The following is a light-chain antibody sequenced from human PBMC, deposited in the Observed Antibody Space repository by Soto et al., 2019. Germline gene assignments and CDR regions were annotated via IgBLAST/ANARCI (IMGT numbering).Light chain of an antibody. Sequence: DIQMTQSPSSLSASVGDRVTITCRASQSISSYLNWYQHKPGKAPRLLIYAASSLQRGVPSRFSGSGSGTEFTLTISSLQPEDFATYYCQQYNGYSTWTFGQGTKVDI. CDR2: AAS. J-gene: IGKJ1*01. CDR3: QQYNGYSTWT. V-gene: IGKV1-39*01. CDR1: QSISSY.